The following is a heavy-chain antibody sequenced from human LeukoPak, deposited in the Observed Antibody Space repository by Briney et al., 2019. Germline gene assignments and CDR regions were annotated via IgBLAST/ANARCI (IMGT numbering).Heavy chain of an antibody. Sequence: SDTLSLTCAVSGYSISSSNWWGWIRQPPGKGLEWIGYIYYSGSTNYNPSLKSRVTMSVDTSKNQFSLKLSSVTALDTAVYYCVRMAAVFWYFDLWGRGTLVTVSS. J-gene: IGHJ2*01. CDR1: GYSISSSNW. V-gene: IGHV4-28*06. D-gene: IGHD6-13*01. CDR3: VRMAAVFWYFDL. CDR2: IYYSGST.